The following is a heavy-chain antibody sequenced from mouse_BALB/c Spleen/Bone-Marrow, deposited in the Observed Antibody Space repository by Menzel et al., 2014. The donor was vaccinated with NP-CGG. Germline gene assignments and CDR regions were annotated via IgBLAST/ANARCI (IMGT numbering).Heavy chain of an antibody. D-gene: IGHD1-2*01. CDR1: GDSITSSY. Sequence: EVQLQESGPSLVKPFQTLSLTCSVTGDSITSSYWNWIRKFPGNKLEYMGYISYSGNAYYNPSLKSRISLTRDTSKNXYYLQLNSVTTEDTATYFCARGNGYHFDYWGQGTTLTVSS. CDR2: ISYSGNA. V-gene: IGHV3-8*02. CDR3: ARGNGYHFDY. J-gene: IGHJ2*01.